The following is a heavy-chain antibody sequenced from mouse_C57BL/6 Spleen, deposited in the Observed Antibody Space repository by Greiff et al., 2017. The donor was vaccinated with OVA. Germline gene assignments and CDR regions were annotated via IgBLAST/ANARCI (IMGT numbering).Heavy chain of an antibody. CDR3: TRGIYYDNDDYAMDY. J-gene: IGHJ4*01. CDR1: GFTFSSYA. V-gene: IGHV5-9-1*02. CDR2: ISSGGDYI. Sequence: EVQRVESGEGLVKPGGSLKLSCAASGFTFSSYAMSWVRQTPEKRLEWVAYISSGGDYIYYADTVKGRFTISRDNARNTLYLQMSSLKSEDTAMYYCTRGIYYDNDDYAMDYWGQGTSVTVSS. D-gene: IGHD2-4*01.